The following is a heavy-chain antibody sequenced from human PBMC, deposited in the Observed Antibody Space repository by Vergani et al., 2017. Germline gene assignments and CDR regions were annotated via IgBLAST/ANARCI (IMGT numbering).Heavy chain of an antibody. Sequence: QVQLVQSGAEVKKPGASVKVSCKASGYTFTSYAMHWVRQAPGQRLEWMGWINAGNGNTKYSQKLQGRVTMTTDTSTSTAYMELRSLRSADTAVYYCARDWGIVGEPGNYFQHWGQGTLVTVSS. V-gene: IGHV1-3*01. CDR3: ARDWGIVGEPGNYFQH. CDR1: GYTFTSYA. J-gene: IGHJ1*01. CDR2: INAGNGNT. D-gene: IGHD1-26*01.